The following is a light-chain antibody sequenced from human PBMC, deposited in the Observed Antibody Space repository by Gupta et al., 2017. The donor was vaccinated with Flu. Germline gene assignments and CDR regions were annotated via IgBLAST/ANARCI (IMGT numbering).Light chain of an antibody. Sequence: DIQMTQSPSSLSASVGDRVTITCQASADIRNYLNWYQHRPGKAPKLLISDGSNLETGVPSRFSGSGSGTYFTFTIISLQPEDIATYYCQQFENLPLTFGAGTKVEIK. CDR3: QQFENLPLT. J-gene: IGKJ4*01. CDR2: DGS. CDR1: ADIRNY. V-gene: IGKV1-33*01.